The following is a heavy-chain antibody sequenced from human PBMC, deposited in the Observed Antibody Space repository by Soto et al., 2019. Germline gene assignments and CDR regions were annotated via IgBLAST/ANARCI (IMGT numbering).Heavy chain of an antibody. D-gene: IGHD2-2*01. CDR3: ARDGIVVVPAATTYDYYYGMDV. CDR2: IIPIFGTA. Sequence: GASVKVSCKASGGTFSSYAISWVRQAPGQGLEWMGGIIPIFGTANYAQKFQGRVTITADKSTSTAYMELSSLRSEDTAVYYCARDGIVVVPAATTYDYYYGMDVWGQGTTVTVSS. V-gene: IGHV1-69*06. J-gene: IGHJ6*02. CDR1: GGTFSSYA.